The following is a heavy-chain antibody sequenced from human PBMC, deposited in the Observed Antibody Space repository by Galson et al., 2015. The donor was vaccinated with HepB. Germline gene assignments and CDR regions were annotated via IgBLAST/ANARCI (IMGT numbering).Heavy chain of an antibody. Sequence: SLRLSCAASGFTFSSYWMSWVRQAPGKGLEWVANIKQDGSEKYYVDSVKGRFTISRDNAKNSLYLQMNSLRAEDTAVYYCARDRYYYDSSGQDAFDIWGQGTMVTVSS. J-gene: IGHJ3*02. CDR1: GFTFSSYW. CDR2: IKQDGSEK. D-gene: IGHD3-22*01. CDR3: ARDRYYYDSSGQDAFDI. V-gene: IGHV3-7*03.